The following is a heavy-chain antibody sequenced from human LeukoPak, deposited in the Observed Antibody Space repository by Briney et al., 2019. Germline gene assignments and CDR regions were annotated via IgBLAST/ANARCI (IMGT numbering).Heavy chain of an antibody. CDR2: IYDGGHT. V-gene: IGHV3-66*01. CDR1: GFTVSDNY. D-gene: IGHD5-12*01. J-gene: IGHJ4*02. CDR3: ARATHAYSGYNH. Sequence: PGGSLRLSCAASGFTVSDNYMSWVRQAPGTGLEWVSVIYDGGHTYYADSVKGRFTISRDNSENTLYLQMNSLRAEDTAVYYCARATHAYSGYNHWGQGILVTVSS.